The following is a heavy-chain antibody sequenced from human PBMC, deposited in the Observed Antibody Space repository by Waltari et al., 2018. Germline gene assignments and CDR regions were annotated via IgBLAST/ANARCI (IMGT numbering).Heavy chain of an antibody. CDR2: IYYSGST. D-gene: IGHD5-18*01. J-gene: IGHJ6*03. Sequence: QVQLQESGPGLVKPSQTLSLTCTVSGGSISSGDYYWSWIRQPPGKGLEWIGYIYYSGSTSYNPSLKSRITISVDTSKNQFSLKLSSVTAADTAVYYCARESPVWSYSSNYYYYMDVWGKGTTVTVSS. V-gene: IGHV4-30-4*08. CDR1: GGSISSGDYY. CDR3: ARESPVWSYSSNYYYYMDV.